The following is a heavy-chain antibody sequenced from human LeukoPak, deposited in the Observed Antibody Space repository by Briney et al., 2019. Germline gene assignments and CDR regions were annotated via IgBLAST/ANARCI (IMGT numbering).Heavy chain of an antibody. V-gene: IGHV1-2*04. Sequence: ASVKVSCKASGGTFSRYAISWVRQAPGQGLEWMGWINPNSGGTNYAQKFQGWVTMTRDTSISPAYMELSRLRSDDTAVYYCVTSATSKWELHPVDYWGQGTLVTVSS. CDR2: INPNSGGT. D-gene: IGHD1-26*01. J-gene: IGHJ4*02. CDR1: GGTFSRYA. CDR3: VTSATSKWELHPVDY.